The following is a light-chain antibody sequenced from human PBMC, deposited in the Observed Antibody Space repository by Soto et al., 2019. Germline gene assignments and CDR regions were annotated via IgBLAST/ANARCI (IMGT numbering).Light chain of an antibody. CDR3: QQSSNWPPEIT. J-gene: IGKJ5*01. V-gene: IGKV3-11*01. CDR1: HSVPRH. CDR2: DAS. Sequence: EIVLTQSPASLSLSPGERATVSCRASHSVPRHLAWYQQRPGLPPRLLIYDASSRATGIPDRFSGSGSGTDFILTISSLGPEDFAVYYCQQSSNWPPEITFGQGTRLEI.